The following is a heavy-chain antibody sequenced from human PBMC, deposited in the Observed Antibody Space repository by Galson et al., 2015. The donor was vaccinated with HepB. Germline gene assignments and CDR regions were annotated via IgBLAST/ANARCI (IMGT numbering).Heavy chain of an antibody. J-gene: IGHJ4*02. CDR1: GYTFSNYW. CDR3: VRTITPAPIPLFDC. CDR2: IKTDDETA. D-gene: IGHD5-18*01. V-gene: IGHV3-74*01. Sequence: SLRLSCAASGYTFSNYWMHWVRQAPGKGLVWVARIKTDDETADYADSVKGRFTISRDNAKNTLSLQMESLRAEDTALYYCVRTITPAPIPLFDCWGQGTLVTVSS.